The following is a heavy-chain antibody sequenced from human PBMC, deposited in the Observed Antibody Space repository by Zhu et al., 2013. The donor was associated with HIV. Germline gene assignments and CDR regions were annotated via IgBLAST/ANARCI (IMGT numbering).Heavy chain of an antibody. CDR2: IVVGSGNT. CDR1: GFTFTSSA. D-gene: IGHD3-22*01. V-gene: IGHV1-58*01. CDR3: AASSGDGKDLYFDY. Sequence: QLVQSGPEVKKPGTSVKVSCKASGFTFTSSAVQWVRQARGQRLEWIGWIVVGSGNTNYAQKFQERVTITRDMSTSTAYMELSSLRSEDTAVYYCAASSGDGKDLYFDYWGQGTLVTVSS. J-gene: IGHJ4*02.